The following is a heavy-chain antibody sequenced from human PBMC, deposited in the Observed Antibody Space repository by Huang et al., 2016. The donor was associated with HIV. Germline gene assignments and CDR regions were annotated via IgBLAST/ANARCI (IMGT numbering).Heavy chain of an antibody. CDR3: TVLLDY. J-gene: IGHJ4*02. Sequence: EVKVFESGGGLVQPGGSLRISGVAFGFTFNKYAMSWVRQAPGKGLAWVSLISGNENKTYYADSVKGRFTISRDNSKNTVYLQMNSLRAEDASLYHCTVLLDYWGQGTPVTVSS. CDR1: GFTFNKYA. CDR2: ISGNENKT. V-gene: IGHV3-23*01.